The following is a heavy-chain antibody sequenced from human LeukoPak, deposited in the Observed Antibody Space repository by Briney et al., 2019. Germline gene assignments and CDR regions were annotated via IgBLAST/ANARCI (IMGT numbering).Heavy chain of an antibody. CDR1: GFTFSSYG. D-gene: IGHD6-13*01. J-gene: IGHJ4*02. CDR2: IRYDGSNK. V-gene: IGHV3-30*02. Sequence: GGSLRLSCAASGFTFSSYGMHWVRQAPGKGLEWVAFIRYDGSNKYYADSVKGRFTISRDNSKNTLYLQMNSLRAEDTAVYYCAKRPAAFEPLGPTDYWGQGTLVTVSS. CDR3: AKRPAAFEPLGPTDY.